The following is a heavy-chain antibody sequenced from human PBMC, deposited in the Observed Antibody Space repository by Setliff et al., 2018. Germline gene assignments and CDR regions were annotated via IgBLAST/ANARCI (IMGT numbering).Heavy chain of an antibody. Sequence: VASVKVSCKTSGYAFTDNYIHWVRQAPGQGLEWMGWINPKTGGTNLAQKFQGWVSMTRDTSITTAYMGLSRLTSDDMAVYFCARSDHLVVDGFDVWGQGTMVTVS. D-gene: IGHD3-16*01. J-gene: IGHJ3*01. CDR1: GYAFTDNY. CDR3: ARSDHLVVDGFDV. V-gene: IGHV1-2*04. CDR2: INPKTGGT.